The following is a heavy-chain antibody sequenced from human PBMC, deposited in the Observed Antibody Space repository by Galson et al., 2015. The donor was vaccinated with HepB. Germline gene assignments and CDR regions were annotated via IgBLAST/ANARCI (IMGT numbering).Heavy chain of an antibody. J-gene: IGHJ4*02. CDR3: ARGYSCRPADS. CDR1: GFTFSSYS. Sequence: SLRLSCAASGFTFSSYSMNWVRQAPGKGLEWVSSISSDSSYIYYADSVKGRFTISRDNAENSLYLQMNSLRAEDTAVYYCARGYSCRPADSCGQGSLGTVSS. V-gene: IGHV3-21*01. D-gene: IGHD6-13*01. CDR2: ISSDSSYI.